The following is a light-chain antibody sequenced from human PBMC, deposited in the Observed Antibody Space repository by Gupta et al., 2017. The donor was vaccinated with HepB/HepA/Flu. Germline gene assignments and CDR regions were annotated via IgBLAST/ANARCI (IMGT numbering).Light chain of an antibody. CDR2: EVN. CDR3: SSFTYTTTLVG. Sequence: QSALTQPASVSGSPGQSITISCTGTNSDFGDFNYVSWYQQHPGKAPKLLISEVNNRPSGISNRFSGSKSGNTASLTISGLQTEDEADYDCSSFTYTTTLVGCGGGTKLTGL. V-gene: IGLV2-14*03. CDR1: NSDFGDFNY. J-gene: IGLJ2*01.